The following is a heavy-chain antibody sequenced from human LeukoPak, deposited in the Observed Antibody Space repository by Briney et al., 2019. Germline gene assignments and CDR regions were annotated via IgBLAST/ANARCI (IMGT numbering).Heavy chain of an antibody. Sequence: PSETLSLTCTVSGGSISSSSYYWGWIRQPPGKGLEWIGTICYSGSTYYNPSLKSRVTISVDTSKNQFSLKLSSVTAADTAVYYCTCGYYSRGDYWGQGTLVTVSS. CDR3: TCGYYSRGDY. CDR1: GGSISSSSYY. J-gene: IGHJ4*02. D-gene: IGHD3-22*01. V-gene: IGHV4-39*01. CDR2: ICYSGST.